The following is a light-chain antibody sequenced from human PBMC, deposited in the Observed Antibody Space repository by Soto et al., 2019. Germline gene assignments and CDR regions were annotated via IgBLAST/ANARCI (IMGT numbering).Light chain of an antibody. CDR1: RRVISTY. CDR2: GAS. J-gene: IGKJ5*01. Sequence: EVVLTQTPASLSLSRGDRATLFCRAARRVISTYLAWYQQKPGQAPRLLIFGASNRATGIPTRFSGSGSGTDFTLTIGSLQPEDFAVYYCQQHGNSPVAFGQGTRLEIK. V-gene: IGKV3D-20*02. CDR3: QQHGNSPVA.